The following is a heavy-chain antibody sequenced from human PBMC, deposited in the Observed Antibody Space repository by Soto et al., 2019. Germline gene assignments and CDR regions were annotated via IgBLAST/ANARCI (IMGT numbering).Heavy chain of an antibody. CDR1: GGSISSGGYS. J-gene: IGHJ4*02. Sequence: PSETLSLTCAVSGGSISSGGYSWSWIRQPPGKGLEWIGYIYHSGSTYYNPSLKSRVTISVDRSKNQFSLKLSSVTAADTAVYYCARALVYGGYYLDYWGQGTLVTVSS. D-gene: IGHD3-10*01. CDR3: ARALVYGGYYLDY. CDR2: IYHSGST. V-gene: IGHV4-30-2*01.